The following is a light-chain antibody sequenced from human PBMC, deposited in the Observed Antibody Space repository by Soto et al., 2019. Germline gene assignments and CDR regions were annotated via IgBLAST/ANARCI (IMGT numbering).Light chain of an antibody. J-gene: IGKJ2*01. CDR3: QHFGSSPPKFT. CDR1: QTVDSRS. V-gene: IGKV3-20*01. Sequence: EIVLTQSPATLSLSPAERATLSCRASQTVDSRSLTWYQQKPGHAPRILLYDAVSRATDIPDKFSGSGSGTVFTLTISRLVPEDFAVYYCQHFGSSPPKFTFGLGTKLEIK. CDR2: DAV.